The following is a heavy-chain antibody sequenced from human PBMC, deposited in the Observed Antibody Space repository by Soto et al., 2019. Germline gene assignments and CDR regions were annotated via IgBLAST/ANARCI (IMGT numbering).Heavy chain of an antibody. Sequence: QVQLVESGGGVVQPGRSLRLSCAASGFAFSRYGMHWVRQAPGKGLEWVAVIAFDGGKKYYAESVKGRFTISRDNSGNTLFLQINSLRAEDTAVYYCAKGPLSAPFDYWGQGTLVTVSS. CDR1: GFAFSRYG. D-gene: IGHD3-3*01. J-gene: IGHJ4*02. V-gene: IGHV3-30*18. CDR2: IAFDGGKK. CDR3: AKGPLSAPFDY.